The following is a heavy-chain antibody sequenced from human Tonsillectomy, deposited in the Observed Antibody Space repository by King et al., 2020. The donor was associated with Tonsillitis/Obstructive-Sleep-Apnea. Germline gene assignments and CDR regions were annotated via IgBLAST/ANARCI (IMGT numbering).Heavy chain of an antibody. CDR2: IYYSGST. CDR1: GGSISSGGYY. V-gene: IGHV4-31*03. CDR3: ARGGVGAHDFDY. J-gene: IGHJ4*02. Sequence: VQLQESGPGLVKPSQTLSLTCTVSGGSISSGGYYWSWIRQHPGKGLEWIGYIYYSGSTYYNPSLKSRVTISVDTSKNQFSLKLSSVTAADTAVYYCARGGVGAHDFDYWGQGTLVTVSS. D-gene: IGHD1-26*01.